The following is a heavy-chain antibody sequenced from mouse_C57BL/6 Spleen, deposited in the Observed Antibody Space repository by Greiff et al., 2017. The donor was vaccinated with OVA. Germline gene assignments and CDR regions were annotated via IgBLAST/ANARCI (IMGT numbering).Heavy chain of an antibody. D-gene: IGHD1-1*01. CDR2: IHPSDSDT. V-gene: IGHV1-74*01. Sequence: QVQLQQPGAELVKPGASVKVSCKASGYTFTSYWMHWVKQRPGQGLEWIGRIHPSDSDTNYNQKFKGKATLTVDKSSSTAYMQLSSLTSEDSAVYYWAILTTVEAWFAYGGQGTLVTVSA. CDR3: AILTTVEAWFAY. J-gene: IGHJ3*01. CDR1: GYTFTSYW.